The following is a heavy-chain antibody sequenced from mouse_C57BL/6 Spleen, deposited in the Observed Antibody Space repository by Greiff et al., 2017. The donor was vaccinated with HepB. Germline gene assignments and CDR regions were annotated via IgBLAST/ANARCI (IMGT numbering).Heavy chain of an antibody. D-gene: IGHD2-3*01. CDR3: VRDQDGYHVDYAMDY. J-gene: IGHJ4*01. CDR2: IRSKSSNYAT. V-gene: IGHV10-3*01. Sequence: DVQLQESGGGLVQPKGSLKLSCAASGFTFNTYAMHWVRQAPGTGLEWVARIRSKSSNYATYYSDSVKDRFTISRDDSQSMLYLQMNNLKTEDTAMDYCVRDQDGYHVDYAMDYWGQGTSVTVSS. CDR1: GFTFNTYA.